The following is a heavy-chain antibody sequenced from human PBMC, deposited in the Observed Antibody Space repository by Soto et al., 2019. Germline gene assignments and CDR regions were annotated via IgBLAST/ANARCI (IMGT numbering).Heavy chain of an antibody. CDR2: ISARNGNT. D-gene: IGHD6-6*01. J-gene: IGHJ4*02. Sequence: QVHLVQSGAEVKKPGASVKVSCKASGYTFTSYGITWVRQAPGQGLEWMGWISARNGNTDSAQKLTGRVIVTRYPSPSAACMELRILISDVTAVYYCARGRDGDYWGQGALVTVSS. CDR1: GYTFTSYG. V-gene: IGHV1-18*01. CDR3: ARGRDGDY.